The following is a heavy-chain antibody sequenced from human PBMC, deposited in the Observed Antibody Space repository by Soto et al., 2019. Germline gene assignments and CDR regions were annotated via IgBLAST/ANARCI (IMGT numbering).Heavy chain of an antibody. V-gene: IGHV1-8*01. CDR1: GYSFTSID. CDR3: ARGVTAGVDY. D-gene: IGHD1-26*01. Sequence: QVQLVQSGAEVREPGASVKVSCKASGYSFTSIDINWVRQTTGQGLEWMGWMQPSSGRTGYAQKFQGRFTMTSDTSINTAYMELSSLTSDDTAFYYCARGVTAGVDYWGQGTLVTVSS. J-gene: IGHJ4*02. CDR2: MQPSSGRT.